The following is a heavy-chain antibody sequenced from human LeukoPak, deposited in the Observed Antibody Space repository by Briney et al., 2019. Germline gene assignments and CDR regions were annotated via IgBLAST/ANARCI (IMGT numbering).Heavy chain of an antibody. CDR1: GFTVSSNY. Sequence: GGSLRLSCAASGFTVSSNYMSWVRQAPGEGLEWVSAIYSGGSTYYADSVKGRFTISRENSKNTLYLQMNSLRAEDTAVYYCARAPYYYYYMDVWGKGTTVTVSS. V-gene: IGHV3-66*02. CDR3: ARAPYYYYYMDV. CDR2: IYSGGST. J-gene: IGHJ6*03.